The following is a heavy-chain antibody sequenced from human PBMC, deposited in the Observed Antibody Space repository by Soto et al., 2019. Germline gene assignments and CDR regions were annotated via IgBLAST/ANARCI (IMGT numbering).Heavy chain of an antibody. J-gene: IGHJ4*02. CDR2: ITGSGVSA. D-gene: IGHD2-21*02. V-gene: IGHV3-23*01. CDR3: ALAGIRDSVIAYYDF. CDR1: GFTFSSYA. Sequence: GGFLRLSCAASGFTFSSYAMSWVRQAPGMGLEWISSITGSGVSAYYSDSVKGRFTFSKDTSKKTVYLQMNSLRVEDTALYYCALAGIRDSVIAYYDFWGQGALVNVSS.